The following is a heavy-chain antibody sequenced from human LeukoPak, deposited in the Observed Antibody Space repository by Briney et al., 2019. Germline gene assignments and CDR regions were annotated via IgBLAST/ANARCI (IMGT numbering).Heavy chain of an antibody. CDR2: IYYSGST. D-gene: IGHD4-17*01. V-gene: IGHV4-39*01. J-gene: IGHJ5*02. Sequence: SETLSLTCTVSGGSISSSSYYWGWIRQPPGKGLEWIGSIYYSGSTYYNPSLKSRVTISVDTSKNQFSLKLSSVTAADTAVYYCARRNGPADYGDGYNWFDPWGQGTLVTVSS. CDR1: GGSISSSSYY. CDR3: ARRNGPADYGDGYNWFDP.